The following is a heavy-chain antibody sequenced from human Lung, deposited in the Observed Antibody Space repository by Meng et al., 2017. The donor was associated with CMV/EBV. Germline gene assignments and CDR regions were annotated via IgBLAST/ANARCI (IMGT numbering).Heavy chain of an antibody. CDR3: ARYPRCLGYCTNGVCYQGYWFDP. D-gene: IGHD2-8*01. J-gene: IGHJ5*02. V-gene: IGHV4-34*01. CDR2: INHSGST. Sequence: YYWSWIRQPPGKGLEWIGEINHSGSTNYNPSLKSRVTISVDTSKNQFSLKLSSVTAADTAVYYCARYPRCLGYCTNGVCYQGYWFDPWGQGTLVTISS. CDR1: YY.